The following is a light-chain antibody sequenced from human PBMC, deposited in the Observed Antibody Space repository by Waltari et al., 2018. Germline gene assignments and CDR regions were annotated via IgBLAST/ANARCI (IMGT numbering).Light chain of an antibody. CDR2: YAS. CDR3: HHSYNLPYT. V-gene: IGKV6-21*01. J-gene: IGKJ2*01. Sequence: EIVLTQSPDFQSVTPKEKVTITCRASQSIGGWLHWYQQKSGQSPKVLIKYASQPFSGVPSRFSGSGSGTEFTLTINGLEAEDAATYYCHHSYNLPYTFCQGTKLEIK. CDR1: QSIGGW.